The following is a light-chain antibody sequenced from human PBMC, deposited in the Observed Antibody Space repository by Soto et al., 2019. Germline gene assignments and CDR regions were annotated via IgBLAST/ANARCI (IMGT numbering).Light chain of an antibody. CDR2: DVT. J-gene: IGLJ1*01. V-gene: IGLV2-8*01. CDR3: SSYAGNSNYV. CDR1: SSDVGAYKF. Sequence: QSVLTQPPSASGSPGQSVTISCTGNSSDVGAYKFVSWYQQNPGKAPKLIIYDVTKRPTGVPDRFSGSKSGNTASLTVPGLQAEDEADYYCSSYAGNSNYVFGSGTKVTVL.